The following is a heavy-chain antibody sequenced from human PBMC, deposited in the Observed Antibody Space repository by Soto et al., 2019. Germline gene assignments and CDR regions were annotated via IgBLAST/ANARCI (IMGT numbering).Heavy chain of an antibody. V-gene: IGHV4-59*01. CDR3: ARTYDGSGPNSGGYGFDI. J-gene: IGHJ3*02. CDR2: IYYSGST. D-gene: IGHD3-22*01. CDR1: GGSITSYY. Sequence: QVQLQESGPGLVKPSETLSLTCSVSGGSITSYYWSWIRQPPGKGLEWIAYIYYSGSTSYNPSHKSRVSISLDTSKNQFSLKLSSVTAADAAVYYCARTYDGSGPNSGGYGFDIWGQGTMVTVSS.